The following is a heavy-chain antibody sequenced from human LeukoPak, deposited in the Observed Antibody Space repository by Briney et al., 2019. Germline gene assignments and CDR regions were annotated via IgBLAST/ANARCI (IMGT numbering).Heavy chain of an antibody. CDR1: GFTFSNYW. CDR2: IKYDGSQK. D-gene: IGHD3-16*01. Sequence: GGSLRLSCGAWGFTFSNYWMYWVRQAPGKGLEWVANIKYDGSQKNYVDSVKGRFTISRDNSKNSLYLQMNSLRTEDTALYYCAKVSYGAYYDGIWGQGTMVTVSS. J-gene: IGHJ3*02. V-gene: IGHV3-7*03. CDR3: AKVSYGAYYDGI.